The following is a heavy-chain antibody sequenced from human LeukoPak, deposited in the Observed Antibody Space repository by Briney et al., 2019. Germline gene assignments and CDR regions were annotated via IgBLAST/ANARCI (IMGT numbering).Heavy chain of an antibody. D-gene: IGHD3-3*01. CDR2: IYYSRST. J-gene: IGHJ4*02. Sequence: SETLSLTCTVSGGSISSYYWSWIRQPPGKRLEWIGHIYYSRSTNYNPSLNSRVTISVNTSNNQFSLKLSSVTAADTAVYYCASRSSIWSGYQDTLYYFDSWGQGTLVTVSS. V-gene: IGHV4-59*01. CDR3: ASRSSIWSGYQDTLYYFDS. CDR1: GGSISSYY.